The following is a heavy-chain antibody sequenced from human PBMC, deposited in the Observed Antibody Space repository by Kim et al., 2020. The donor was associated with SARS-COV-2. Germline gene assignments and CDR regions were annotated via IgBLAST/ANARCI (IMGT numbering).Heavy chain of an antibody. CDR2: ISSSGSTI. D-gene: IGHD3-22*01. CDR1: GFTFSSYE. V-gene: IGHV3-48*03. J-gene: IGHJ3*02. Sequence: GGSLRLSCAASGFTFSSYEMNWVRQAPGKGLEWVSYISSSGSTIYYADSVKGRFTISRDNAKNSLYLQMNSLRAEDTAVYYCARVLRDTPHYYDSSGYYYVDAFDIWGQGTMVTVSS. CDR3: ARVLRDTPHYYDSSGYYYVDAFDI.